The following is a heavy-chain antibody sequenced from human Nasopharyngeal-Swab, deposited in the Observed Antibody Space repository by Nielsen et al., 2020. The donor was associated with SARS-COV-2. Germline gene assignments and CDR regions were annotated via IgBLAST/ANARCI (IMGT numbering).Heavy chain of an antibody. Sequence: SETLSLTCAVYGGSFSGYYWSWIRQLPGKGLEWIGEINHSGSTNYNPSLKSRVTISVDTSKNQFSLKLSSVTAADTAVYYCARGPPGYSYGDNWFDPWGQGTLVTVSS. CDR1: GGSFSGYY. CDR2: INHSGST. CDR3: ARGPPGYSYGDNWFDP. D-gene: IGHD5-18*01. V-gene: IGHV4-34*01. J-gene: IGHJ5*02.